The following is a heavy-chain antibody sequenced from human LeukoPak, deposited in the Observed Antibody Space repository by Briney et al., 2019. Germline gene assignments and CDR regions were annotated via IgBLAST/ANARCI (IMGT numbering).Heavy chain of an antibody. V-gene: IGHV5-51*01. Sequence: GESLKISCKGSGYNFDSYWIGWVRQMPGGRLEWMGIVHPGDSDTRYSPSFQGHVTISADKSISTAYLQWSSLKASDTAMYYCARLWRRYSYGYGMLDYWGQGTLVTVSS. D-gene: IGHD5-18*01. CDR3: ARLWRRYSYGYGMLDY. CDR1: GYNFDSYW. J-gene: IGHJ4*02. CDR2: VHPGDSDT.